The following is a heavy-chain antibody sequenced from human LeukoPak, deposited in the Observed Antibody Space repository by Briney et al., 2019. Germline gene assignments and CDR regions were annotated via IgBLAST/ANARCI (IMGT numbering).Heavy chain of an antibody. V-gene: IGHV3-21*04. CDR3: ARGGGYYDPLL. J-gene: IGHJ4*02. CDR1: GFTFSSYS. Sequence: GGSLRLSCAASGFTFSSYSMNWVRQAPGKGLEWVSSISSSSSYIYYVDSVKGRFTISRDNAKNSLYLQMNSLRAEDTAVYYCARGGGYYDPLLWGQGTLVTVSS. D-gene: IGHD3-22*01. CDR2: ISSSSSYI.